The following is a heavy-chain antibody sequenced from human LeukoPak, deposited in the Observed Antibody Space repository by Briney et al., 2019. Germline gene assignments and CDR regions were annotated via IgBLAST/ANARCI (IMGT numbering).Heavy chain of an antibody. CDR3: ARVSTEVDTAMAVFDY. D-gene: IGHD5-18*01. Sequence: SLKLSCTASGGTFASYAASWVRPAPGQRLEWMGRIIPIFGTVNYAQKFQGTVTMTTDESTSTAYMELSSLRSEDTAVYYCARVSTEVDTAMAVFDYWGQETLVTVSS. CDR2: IIPIFGTV. J-gene: IGHJ4*02. CDR1: GGTFASYA. V-gene: IGHV1-69*05.